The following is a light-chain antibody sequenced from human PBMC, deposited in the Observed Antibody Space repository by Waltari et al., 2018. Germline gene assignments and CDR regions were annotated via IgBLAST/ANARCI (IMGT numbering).Light chain of an antibody. J-gene: IGKJ2*01. CDR2: DTT. CDR3: HQRGHWPYT. CDR1: QSVTRY. Sequence: VLTQSPASLSFSPGEGATLSCRASQSVTRYVAWYQQRPGQAPRLLIYDTTNRAAGISARFSGSGSETDFTLTIRSLLPEDSAIYFCHQRGHWPYTFGLGTKLEI. V-gene: IGKV3-11*01.